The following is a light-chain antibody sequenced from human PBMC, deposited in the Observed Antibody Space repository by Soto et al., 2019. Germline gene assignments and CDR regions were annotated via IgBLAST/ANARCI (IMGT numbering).Light chain of an antibody. J-gene: IGKJ1*01. CDR2: GAS. V-gene: IGKV3-20*01. Sequence: VMTQSPATLSVSPGERATLSCRASQSVSSNLAWYQQKPGQAPRLLIYGASTRATGIPDRFSGSGSGTDFTLTISRLEPEDFAVYYCQQYGSSPWTFGQGTKVDIK. CDR3: QQYGSSPWT. CDR1: QSVSSN.